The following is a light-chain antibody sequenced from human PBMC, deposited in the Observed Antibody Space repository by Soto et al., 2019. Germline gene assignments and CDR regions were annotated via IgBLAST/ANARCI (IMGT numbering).Light chain of an antibody. CDR3: QSYDSSLSGYV. CDR1: SYNIGAGYD. V-gene: IGLV1-40*01. J-gene: IGLJ1*01. Sequence: QSALTQPPSVSGAPGQRVTISCTGSSYNIGAGYDVHWYQQVPGTAPKLLIYGNSNRPSGVPDRFSGSKSGTSASLAITGLQAEDEADYYCQSYDSSLSGYVFGTGTKVTVL. CDR2: GNS.